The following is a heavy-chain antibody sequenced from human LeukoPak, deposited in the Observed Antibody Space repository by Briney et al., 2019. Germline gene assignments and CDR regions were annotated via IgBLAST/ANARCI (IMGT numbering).Heavy chain of an antibody. D-gene: IGHD3-10*01. J-gene: IGHJ4*02. V-gene: IGHV3-49*04. CDR2: IRSKAYGGTT. CDR3: TRAGGRGVLLSDY. CDR1: GFTFGDYA. Sequence: TLTLSCTASGFTFGDYAMSWVRQAPGKGLGRVGFIRSKAYGGTTEYAASVKGRFTISRDDSKSIAYLQMNSLRTEDTAVYYCTRAGGRGVLLSDYWGQGTLVTVSS.